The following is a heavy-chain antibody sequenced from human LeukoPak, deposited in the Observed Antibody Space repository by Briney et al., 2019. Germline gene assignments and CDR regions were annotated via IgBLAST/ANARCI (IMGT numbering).Heavy chain of an antibody. CDR1: GYTFTGYY. CDR3: ARAEIVVVVAATPGLDP. V-gene: IGHV1-2*02. D-gene: IGHD2-15*01. Sequence: VASVKVSCKASGYTFTGYYMHWVRQAPGQGLEWMGWINPYSGGTNYAQKFQGRVTMTRDTSISTAYMELSSLRSDDTAVYYCARAEIVVVVAATPGLDPWGQGTLVTVSS. CDR2: INPYSGGT. J-gene: IGHJ5*02.